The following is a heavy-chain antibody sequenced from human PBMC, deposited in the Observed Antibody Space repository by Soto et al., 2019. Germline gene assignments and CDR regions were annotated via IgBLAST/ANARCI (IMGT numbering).Heavy chain of an antibody. CDR1: GGSISSGDYY. Sequence: QVQLQESGPGLVKPSQTLSLTCTVSGGSISSGDYYWSWIRQPPGKGLEWIGYIYYSGSTYYKPSRKSRVTISVDTFKIHFSLKMSSVPAADTAVYYCARWLGYGPHFDYWGQGTLVTVSS. D-gene: IGHD5-12*01. J-gene: IGHJ4*02. CDR2: IYYSGST. CDR3: ARWLGYGPHFDY. V-gene: IGHV4-30-4*01.